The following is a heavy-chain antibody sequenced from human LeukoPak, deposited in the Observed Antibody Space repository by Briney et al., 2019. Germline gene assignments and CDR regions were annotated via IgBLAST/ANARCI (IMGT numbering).Heavy chain of an antibody. CDR1: GFTFSSYA. V-gene: IGHV3-23*01. CDR3: AREKINTVTTAWFDP. D-gene: IGHD4-17*01. Sequence: PGGSLRLSCAASGFTFSSYAMSWVRQAPGKGLEWVSAISGSGGSTYYADSVRGRFTISRDNSKNTLYLQMNSLRAEDTAVYYCAREKINTVTTAWFDPWGQGTLVTVSS. CDR2: ISGSGGST. J-gene: IGHJ5*02.